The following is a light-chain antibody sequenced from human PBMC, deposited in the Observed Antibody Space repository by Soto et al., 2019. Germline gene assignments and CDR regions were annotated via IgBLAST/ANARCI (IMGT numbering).Light chain of an antibody. CDR1: SSDVGSYSY. J-gene: IGLJ1*01. CDR3: SSYRSSSTYV. V-gene: IGLV2-14*01. CDR2: EVT. Sequence: QSALTQPASVSGSPGQSITISCTGTSSDVGSYSYVSWHQQHPGQAPKLMIYEVTHRASGIPDRFSASKSGNTASLTISGLQAGDEADYYCSSYRSSSTYVFGTGTKLTVL.